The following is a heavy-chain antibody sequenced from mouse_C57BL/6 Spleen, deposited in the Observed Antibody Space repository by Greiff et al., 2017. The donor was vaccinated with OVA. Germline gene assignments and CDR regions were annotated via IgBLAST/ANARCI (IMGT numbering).Heavy chain of an antibody. J-gene: IGHJ2*01. V-gene: IGHV1-80*01. CDR1: GYAFSSYW. Sequence: VQLQQSGAELVKPGASVKISCKASGYAFSSYWMNWVKQRPGKGLEWIGQIYPGDGDTNYNGKFKGKATLTADKSSSTAYMQLSSLTAEDSAVYFCEKLSTRVVYFDYWGQGTTLTVSS. D-gene: IGHD1-1*01. CDR3: EKLSTRVVYFDY. CDR2: IYPGDGDT.